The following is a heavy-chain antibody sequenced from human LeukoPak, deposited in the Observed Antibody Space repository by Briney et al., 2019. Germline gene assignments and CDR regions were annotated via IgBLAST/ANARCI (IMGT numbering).Heavy chain of an antibody. Sequence: GGSLRLSCAASGSTFSSYSMNWVRQAPGKGLEWVSSISSSSYIYYADSVKGRFTISRDNAKNSLYLQMNSLRAEDTAVYYCARWGYYDSSGYHDYWGQGTLVTVSS. CDR3: ARWGYYDSSGYHDY. V-gene: IGHV3-21*01. CDR1: GSTFSSYS. D-gene: IGHD3-22*01. CDR2: ISSSSYI. J-gene: IGHJ4*02.